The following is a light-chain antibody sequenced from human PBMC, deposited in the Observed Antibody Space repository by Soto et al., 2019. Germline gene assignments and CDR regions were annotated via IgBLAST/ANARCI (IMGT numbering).Light chain of an antibody. V-gene: IGKV3-15*01. CDR3: QQYNNWPRT. J-gene: IGKJ4*01. Sequence: EIVMTQSPATLSVSPGERATLSCRASQSVSSNLAWYQQKPGQAPRLLIYGAYTRATGIPARFSGSRSGTEFTLTISSLQSEDFAVYYCQQYNNWPRTFGGGTKVEIK. CDR1: QSVSSN. CDR2: GAY.